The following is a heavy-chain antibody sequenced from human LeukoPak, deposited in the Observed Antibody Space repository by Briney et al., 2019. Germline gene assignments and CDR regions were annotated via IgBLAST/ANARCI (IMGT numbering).Heavy chain of an antibody. Sequence: SETLSLTCTVSGGSIRSSSYYWGWIRQPPGKGLEWIGRINFSGYTYYNPSLKSRVTISVDTSKNQFSLKLSSVTAADTAVYYCARETSQKGAHYMDVWGKGTTVTISS. D-gene: IGHD3-16*01. CDR1: GGSIRSSSYY. CDR2: INFSGYT. V-gene: IGHV4-39*07. CDR3: ARETSQKGAHYMDV. J-gene: IGHJ6*03.